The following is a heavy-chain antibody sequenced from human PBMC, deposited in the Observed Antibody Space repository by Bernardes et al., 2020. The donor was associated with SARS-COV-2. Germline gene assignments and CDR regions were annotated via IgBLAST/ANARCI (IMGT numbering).Heavy chain of an antibody. Sequence: GGSLRLSCAASGFTFSSYTMNWVRQAPGKGLEWVSSISSSGNYIYYADSVKGRFAISRDNARNSLYLEMNSLRADDTAMYYCARDLYSENSRVRGGHRGQVQGKLILGRVHRHGDPTLEGRVVVTYSTVTDLPNPFQPLPWG. CDR2: ISSSGNYI. J-gene: IGHJ5*02. CDR3: ARDLYSENSRVRGGHRGQVQGKLILGRVHRHGDPTLEGRVVVTYSTVTDLPNPFQPLP. CDR1: GFTFSSYT. V-gene: IGHV3-21*06. D-gene: IGHD3-3*01.